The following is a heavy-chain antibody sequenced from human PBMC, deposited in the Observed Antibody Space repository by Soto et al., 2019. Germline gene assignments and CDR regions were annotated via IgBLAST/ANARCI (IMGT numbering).Heavy chain of an antibody. V-gene: IGHV4-31*03. D-gene: IGHD6-13*01. CDR2: IYYNGAT. CDR1: GASINSEGYY. CDR3: ARKGHLVSSWYNPEFQH. J-gene: IGHJ1*01. Sequence: QVQLQESGPGLVKSSETLSLTCTVSGASINSEGYYWTWIRQYPGRGLEWLGYIYYNGATNYSPSLKSRLAISRDTSQNQFSLRLTSVTAADTAVYFCARKGHLVSSWYNPEFQHWGQGTLVTVSS.